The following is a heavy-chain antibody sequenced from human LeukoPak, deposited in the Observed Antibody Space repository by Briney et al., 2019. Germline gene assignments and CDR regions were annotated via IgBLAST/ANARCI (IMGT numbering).Heavy chain of an antibody. CDR3: ARGGGSGWYNWFDP. CDR2: ISYDGSNK. V-gene: IGHV3-30*04. J-gene: IGHJ5*02. Sequence: GRSLRLYCAASGFTFSSYAMHRVRQAPGKGLEWVAVISYDGSNKYYADSVKGRFTISRDNSKNTLYLQMNSLRAEDTAVYYCARGGGSGWYNWFDPWGQGTLVTVSS. CDR1: GFTFSSYA. D-gene: IGHD6-19*01.